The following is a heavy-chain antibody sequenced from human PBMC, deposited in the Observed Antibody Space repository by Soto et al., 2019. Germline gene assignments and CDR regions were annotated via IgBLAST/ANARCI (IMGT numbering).Heavy chain of an antibody. Sequence: QVQLVQSGAEVKKPGASVKVSCKVSGYTLTELSMHWVRQAPGKGLEWMGGFDPEDGETIYAQKFQGRVTMTEDTSTDTAYMELSSLRSEDTAVYYCVTDIGEQWLGLRDYYGMDVWGQGTTVTVSS. D-gene: IGHD6-19*01. CDR3: VTDIGEQWLGLRDYYGMDV. CDR1: GYTLTELS. J-gene: IGHJ6*02. V-gene: IGHV1-24*01. CDR2: FDPEDGET.